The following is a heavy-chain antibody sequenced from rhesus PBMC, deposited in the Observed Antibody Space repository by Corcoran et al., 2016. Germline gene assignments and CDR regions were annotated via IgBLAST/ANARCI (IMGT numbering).Heavy chain of an antibody. CDR2: ISGSSGST. D-gene: IGHD4-29*01. J-gene: IGHJ4*01. CDR1: GGSFSGYS. CDR3: ARTYGSSYRTGYYFDY. V-gene: IGHV4-165*01. Sequence: QVQLQESGPGLVKPSETLSLTCAVSGGSFSGYSWGWIRPPPGQGLGWIGYISGSSGSTDYNPSLKSRVTISTDTSKNQFSLKLSSVTAADTAVYYCARTYGSSYRTGYYFDYWGQGVLVTVSS.